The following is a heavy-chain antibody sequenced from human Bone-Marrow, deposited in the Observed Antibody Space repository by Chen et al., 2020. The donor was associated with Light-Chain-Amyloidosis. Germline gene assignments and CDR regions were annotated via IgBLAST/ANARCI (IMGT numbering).Heavy chain of an antibody. CDR2: VFSTGTT. D-gene: IGHD3-16*02. J-gene: IGHJ5*02. V-gene: IGHV4-39*01. CDR1: GVSINSSPYF. CDR3: ARHPRYLDWFDP. Sequence: QLQLQESGPGLVKPSETLSLTCTVSGVSINSSPYFWGWIRQSPGNGLEWIGTVFSTGTTYYNPSLKSRLTISVDTSKNQFSLKLSSVTAADTAVYYCARHPRYLDWFDPWGQGTLVIVSS.